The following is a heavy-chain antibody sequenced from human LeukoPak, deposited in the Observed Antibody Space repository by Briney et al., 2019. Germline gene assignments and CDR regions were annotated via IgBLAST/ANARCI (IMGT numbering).Heavy chain of an antibody. Sequence: ASVKVSCKASGGSFNAYAISWVRQAPGQGLEWMGGIIPIFGTPNYAQKLQGRVTISTDESTSTAYMEVSSLRSEDTAIYYCARGLDASMETAYDYWGQGTLVTVSS. V-gene: IGHV1-69*05. CDR3: ARGLDASMETAYDY. CDR1: GGSFNAYA. J-gene: IGHJ4*02. CDR2: IIPIFGTP. D-gene: IGHD5-18*01.